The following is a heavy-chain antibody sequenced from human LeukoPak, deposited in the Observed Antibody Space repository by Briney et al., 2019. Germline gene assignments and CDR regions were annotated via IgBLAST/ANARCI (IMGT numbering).Heavy chain of an antibody. V-gene: IGHV1-2*02. CDR2: INPNSGGT. D-gene: IGHD6-19*01. CDR1: GYTFTGYY. CDR3: ARDGGYSSGWFIYYYYYYMDV. J-gene: IGHJ6*03. Sequence: GASVKVSCKASGYTFTGYYMHWVRQAPGQGLEWMGWINPNSGGTNYAQKFQGRVTMTRDTSISTAYMELSRLRSDDTAVYYCARDGGYSSGWFIYYYYYYMDVWGKGTTVTVSS.